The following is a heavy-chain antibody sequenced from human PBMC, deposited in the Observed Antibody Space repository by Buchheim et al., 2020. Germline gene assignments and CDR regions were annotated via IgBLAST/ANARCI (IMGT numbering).Heavy chain of an antibody. Sequence: QVQLQQWGAGLLKPSETLSLTCAVYGGSFSGYYWSWIRQPPGKGLEWIGEINHSGSTNYNPSLKSRVTISVDTSKNQFSLKLSSVTAADTAVYYCARPKGYCSSTSCYFHYFDYWGQGTL. V-gene: IGHV4-34*01. CDR3: ARPKGYCSSTSCYFHYFDY. CDR1: GGSFSGYY. D-gene: IGHD2-2*01. J-gene: IGHJ4*02. CDR2: INHSGST.